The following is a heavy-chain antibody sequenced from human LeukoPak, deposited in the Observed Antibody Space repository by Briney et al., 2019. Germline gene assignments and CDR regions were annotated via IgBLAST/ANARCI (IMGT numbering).Heavy chain of an antibody. V-gene: IGHV1-18*01. CDR2: ISAYKGNT. CDR1: GYTFTSYG. CDR3: ARDLGDYGNYVGMDV. Sequence: ASVKVSCKASGYTFTSYGISWVRQAPGQGLEWMGWISAYKGNTNYAQKLQGRVTMTTDTSTSTAYMELRSLRSDDTAVYYCARDLGDYGNYVGMDVWGQGTTVTVS. D-gene: IGHD4-11*01. J-gene: IGHJ6*02.